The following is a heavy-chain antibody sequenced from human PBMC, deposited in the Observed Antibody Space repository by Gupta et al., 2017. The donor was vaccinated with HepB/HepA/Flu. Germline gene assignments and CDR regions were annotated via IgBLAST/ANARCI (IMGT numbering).Heavy chain of an antibody. V-gene: IGHV3-30*18. CDR1: GFTFSRYG. CDR2: ISYDGSNK. J-gene: IGHJ4*02. Sequence: QVQLLESGRGVVQPGRSLRLASAASGFTFSRYGMHWVRQAPGKRLEWEAVISYDGSNKYYADSVKDRFTIPRDNSKNTLYLQMNSLRAEDTAVYYCAKDLPGTRPKYQLLSPPPEDHVYWGQGTLVTVSS. CDR3: AKDLPGTRPKYQLLSPPPEDHVY. D-gene: IGHD2-2*01.